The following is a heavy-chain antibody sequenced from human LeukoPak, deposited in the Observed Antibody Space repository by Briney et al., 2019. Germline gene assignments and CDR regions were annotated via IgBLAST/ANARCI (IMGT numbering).Heavy chain of an antibody. V-gene: IGHV4-61*02. CDR3: ARDIMDV. J-gene: IGHJ6*04. Sequence: SETLSLTCTVSGGSISSGSYYWSWIRQPAGKGLEWIGRIYTSGSTDYNPSLKSRVTISVGTSKNQFSLKLSSVTAADTAVYYCARDIMDVWGKGTTVTVSS. CDR1: GGSISSGSYY. CDR2: IYTSGST.